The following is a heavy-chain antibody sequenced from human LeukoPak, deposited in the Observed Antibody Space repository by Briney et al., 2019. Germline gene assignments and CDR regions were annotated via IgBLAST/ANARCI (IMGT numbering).Heavy chain of an antibody. Sequence: GASVKVSCKASGGTFSSYAISWVRQAPGQGLEWMGWISAYNGNTNYAQKLQGRVTMTTDTSTSTAYMELRSLRSDDTAVYYCAITYYYGSGSYAPDYWGQGTLVTVSS. CDR3: AITYYYGSGSYAPDY. V-gene: IGHV1-18*01. CDR1: GGTFSSYA. CDR2: ISAYNGNT. J-gene: IGHJ4*02. D-gene: IGHD3-10*01.